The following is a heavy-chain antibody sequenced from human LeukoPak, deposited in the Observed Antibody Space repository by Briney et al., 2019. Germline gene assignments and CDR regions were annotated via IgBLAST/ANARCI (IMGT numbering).Heavy chain of an antibody. CDR2: ISSSSSYI. Sequence: PGGSLRLSCAASGFTFSSYSMNCVRQAPGKGLEWVSSISSSSSYIYYADSVKGRFTISRDNAKNSLYLQMNSLRAEDTAVYYCARDRSDRLAVAGTSAFDYWDQGTLVTVSS. V-gene: IGHV3-21*01. CDR1: GFTFSSYS. D-gene: IGHD6-19*01. J-gene: IGHJ4*02. CDR3: ARDRSDRLAVAGTSAFDY.